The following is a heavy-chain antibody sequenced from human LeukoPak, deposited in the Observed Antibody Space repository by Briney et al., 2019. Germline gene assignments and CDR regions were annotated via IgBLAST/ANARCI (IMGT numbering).Heavy chain of an antibody. CDR1: GGSNSSYY. V-gene: IGHV4-59*01. J-gene: IGHJ6*03. CDR2: IYYSGST. Sequence: SETLSLTCTVSGGSNSSYYWSWIRQPPGKGLEWIGYIYYSGSTNYNPSLKSRVTISVDTSKNQFSLKLSSVTAAVTAVYYCASIRPVVVPAGHRDYYYYYMDVWGKGTTVTVSS. D-gene: IGHD2-2*01. CDR3: ASIRPVVVPAGHRDYYYYYMDV.